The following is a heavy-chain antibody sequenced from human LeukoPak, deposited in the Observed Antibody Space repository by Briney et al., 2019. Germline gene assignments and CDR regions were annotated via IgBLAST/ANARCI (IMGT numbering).Heavy chain of an antibody. V-gene: IGHV4-38-2*02. CDR2: ISHSGST. D-gene: IGHD2/OR15-2a*01. CDR1: DYPISSGYF. Sequence: PSETLSLTCSVSDYPISSGYFWGWIRQPPGKGLEWIATISHSGSTYFNPSLKSRVIVSIDTSKNQFSLNLTSVTAADTAVYYCAREHCVGGYCYFLDYWGQGTLVTVSS. J-gene: IGHJ4*02. CDR3: AREHCVGGYCYFLDY.